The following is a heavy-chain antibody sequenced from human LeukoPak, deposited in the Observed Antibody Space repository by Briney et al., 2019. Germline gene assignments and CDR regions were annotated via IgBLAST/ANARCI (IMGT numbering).Heavy chain of an antibody. V-gene: IGHV3-23*01. CDR1: GFTFSSYA. CDR2: ISGSGGST. J-gene: IGHJ4*02. D-gene: IGHD3-22*01. CDR3: AKGLATTITMIVVAPFDY. Sequence: PGGSLRLSCAASGFTFSSYAMSWVRQAPGKGLEWVSAISGSGGSTYYADSVKGRFTISRDNSKNTLYLQMNSLRAEDTAVYYCAKGLATTITMIVVAPFDYSGQGTLVTVSS.